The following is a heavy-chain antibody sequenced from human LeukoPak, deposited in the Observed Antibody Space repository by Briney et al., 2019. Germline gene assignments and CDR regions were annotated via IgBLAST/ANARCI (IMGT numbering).Heavy chain of an antibody. D-gene: IGHD1-14*01. V-gene: IGHV1-69*04. Sequence: SVKVSCKASGGTFSSYAISWVRQAPGQGLEWMGRIIPILGIANYAQKFQGRVTITADESTSTAYMELSSLRSEDTAVYYCARVGPDKARDYWGQGTLVTVSS. CDR2: IIPILGIA. J-gene: IGHJ4*02. CDR1: GGTFSSYA. CDR3: ARVGPDKARDY.